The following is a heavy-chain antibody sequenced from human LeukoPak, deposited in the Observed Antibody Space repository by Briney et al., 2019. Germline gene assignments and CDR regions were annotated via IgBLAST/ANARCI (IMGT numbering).Heavy chain of an antibody. J-gene: IGHJ5*02. CDR3: ARRGGDKLNWFDP. CDR2: IYSSGIT. D-gene: IGHD2-15*01. CDR1: GGSVSGYY. V-gene: IGHV4-4*07. Sequence: SETLSLTCTVSGGSVSGYYWSLIRQPAGKGLEWIGRIYSSGITTYNPSLKSRVTMSVDTSKNQLSLKLTSVTATDTAVYYCARRGGDKLNWFDPWGQGTLVTVSS.